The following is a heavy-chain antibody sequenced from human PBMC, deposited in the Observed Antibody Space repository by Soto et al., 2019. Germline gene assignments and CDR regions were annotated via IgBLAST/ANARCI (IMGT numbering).Heavy chain of an antibody. D-gene: IGHD2-21*01. J-gene: IGHJ3*02. Sequence: GESLKISCQVFADDFDMYWIAWVRQTPGRGLEWIGFIYPGDSETKYSPSFEGRVTMSVDKSTRTAYVQWSGLKASDTATYYCARHRRAIVATTDPLDIWGQGTKVTVSS. CDR3: ARHRRAIVATTDPLDI. CDR2: IYPGDSET. CDR1: ADDFDMYW. V-gene: IGHV5-51*01.